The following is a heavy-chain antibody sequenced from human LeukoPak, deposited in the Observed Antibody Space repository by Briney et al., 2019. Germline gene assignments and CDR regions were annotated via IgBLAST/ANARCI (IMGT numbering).Heavy chain of an antibody. CDR3: ARGEVVVDTDAFDI. CDR1: GGSISSYY. V-gene: IGHV4-59*12. CDR2: IYYSGTT. Sequence: PSETLSLTCTVSGGSISSYYWSWIRQPPGKGLEWIGYIYYSGTTNYNPSLKSRVTISVDTSKNQFSLKLSSVTAADTAVYYCARGEVVVDTDAFDIWGQGTMVTVSS. J-gene: IGHJ3*02. D-gene: IGHD2-15*01.